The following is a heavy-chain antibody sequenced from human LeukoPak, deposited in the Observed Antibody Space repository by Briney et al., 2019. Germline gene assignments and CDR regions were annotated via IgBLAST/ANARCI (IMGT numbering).Heavy chain of an antibody. CDR1: GGSLSGYY. Sequence: SETLSLTCAVYGGSLSGYYWSWLRQPPGKGLEWIGEINHSGSTNYNPSLKSRVTISVDTSKNQFSLKLSSVTAADTAVYYCARATQITMIVVVITKGYYFDYWGQGTLVTVSS. J-gene: IGHJ4*02. D-gene: IGHD3-22*01. CDR2: INHSGST. CDR3: ARATQITMIVVVITKGYYFDY. V-gene: IGHV4-34*01.